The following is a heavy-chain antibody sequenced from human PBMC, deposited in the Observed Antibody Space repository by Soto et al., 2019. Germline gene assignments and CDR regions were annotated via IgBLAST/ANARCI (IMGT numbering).Heavy chain of an antibody. Sequence: EVQLLESGGGLVQPGGSLRLSCAASGFTFSSYAMSWVRQAPGQGLEWVSAISGSGGTTYYADSVKGRFTISRDNSEHTLYLQMNSLRAEDTAVYYCAKDRGYSGYDNWFDSWGQGTLVTVSS. D-gene: IGHD5-12*01. CDR1: GFTFSSYA. V-gene: IGHV3-23*01. CDR3: AKDRGYSGYDNWFDS. CDR2: ISGSGGTT. J-gene: IGHJ5*01.